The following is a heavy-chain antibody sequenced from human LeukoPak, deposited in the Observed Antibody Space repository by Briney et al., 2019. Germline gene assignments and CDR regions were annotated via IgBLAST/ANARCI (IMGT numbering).Heavy chain of an antibody. V-gene: IGHV4-59*01. J-gene: IGHJ4*02. CDR3: ARDLSTGYFDY. CDR1: GGSISSYY. Sequence: PSETLSLTWTVSGGSISSYYWSWIRQPPGKGLEWIGYIYYSGSTNYNPSLKSRVTISVDTSKNQFSLKLSSVTAADTAVYYCARDLSTGYFDYWGQGTLVTVSS. CDR2: IYYSGST.